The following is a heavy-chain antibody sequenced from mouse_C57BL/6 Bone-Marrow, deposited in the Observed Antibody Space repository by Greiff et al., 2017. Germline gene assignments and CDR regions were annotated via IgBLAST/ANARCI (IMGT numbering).Heavy chain of an antibody. CDR3: ARGFYYFDY. V-gene: IGHV1-50*01. CDR1: GYTFTSYW. J-gene: IGHJ2*01. CDR2: IDPSDSYT. Sequence: VQLQQPGAELVKPGASVKLSCKASGYTFTSYWMQWVKQRPGQGLEWIGEIDPSDSYTNCNQKFKGKATLTVDTSSSTAYMQLSSLTSEDSAVYYCARGFYYFDYWGQGTTLTVSS.